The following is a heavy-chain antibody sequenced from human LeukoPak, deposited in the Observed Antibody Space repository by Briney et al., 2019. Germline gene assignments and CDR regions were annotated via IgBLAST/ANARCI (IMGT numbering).Heavy chain of an antibody. CDR2: INQDGSEK. CDR3: ASRSSVAASGPG. V-gene: IGHV3-7*01. J-gene: IGHJ4*02. Sequence: GGSLRLSCAAFGFTFSSYWMGWVRQAPGKGLEWVANINQDGSEKYYVDSVKGRFTISRDNAKNSLYLQMSSLRAEDTALYYCASRSSVAASGPGWGQGTLVTVSS. CDR1: GFTFSSYW. D-gene: IGHD2-15*01.